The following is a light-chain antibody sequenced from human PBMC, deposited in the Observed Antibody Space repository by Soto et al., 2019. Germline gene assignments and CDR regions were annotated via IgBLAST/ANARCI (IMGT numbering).Light chain of an antibody. V-gene: IGKV3-11*01. CDR2: DAS. CDR1: QSVSSY. J-gene: IGKJ1*01. Sequence: EIVLTQSPATLSLSPGERATLSCRASQSVSSYLAWYQQKPGQAPRLLIYDASNRATGVPARFSGSGSGTDFTLTISRLEPEDFAVYYCKQYGSLSWTFGQGTKVDIK. CDR3: KQYGSLSWT.